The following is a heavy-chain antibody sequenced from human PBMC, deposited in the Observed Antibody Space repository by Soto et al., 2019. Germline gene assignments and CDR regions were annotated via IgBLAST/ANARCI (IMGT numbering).Heavy chain of an antibody. Sequence: SETLSLTCAFSFGSFSPNYLSLIRQPPGKGLEWVGYIYYGGTTSYNPSLKSRVTISVDTSKNQFSLKLSSVTAADTAVYYCARERVGANEYWGQGTLVTVSS. D-gene: IGHD1-26*01. V-gene: IGHV4-59*12. J-gene: IGHJ4*02. CDR2: IYYGGTT. CDR3: ARERVGANEY. CDR1: FGSFSPNY.